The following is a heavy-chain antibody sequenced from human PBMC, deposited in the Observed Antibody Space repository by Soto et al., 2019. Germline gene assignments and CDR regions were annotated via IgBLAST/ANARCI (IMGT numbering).Heavy chain of an antibody. CDR3: AKASLKTYYYESSGYSFDY. D-gene: IGHD3-22*01. V-gene: IGHV3-23*01. CDR2: ISGSGGST. CDR1: GFTFSSYA. J-gene: IGHJ4*02. Sequence: EVQLLESGGGLVQPGGSLRLSCAASGFTFSSYAMSWVRQAPGKGLEWVSAISGSGGSTYYADSVKGRFTISRDNSKNTLYLQMNSLRAEDTAVYYCAKASLKTYYYESSGYSFDYWGQGTLVTVSS.